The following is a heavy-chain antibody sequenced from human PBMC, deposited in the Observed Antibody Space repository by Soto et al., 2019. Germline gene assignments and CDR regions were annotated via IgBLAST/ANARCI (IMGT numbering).Heavy chain of an antibody. J-gene: IGHJ4*02. D-gene: IGHD4-17*01. CDR1: GGTFSRNG. V-gene: IGHV1-69*01. CDR2: IIPMFTTP. CDR3: ARGSLFGDYGDFDS. Sequence: QVQLVQSGAEVKKPGSSVKVSCKVSGGTFSRNGISWVRQAPGQGLEWMGGIIPMFTTPNYAQKFQDRVTITADESTSTVYMGLSSLRSDDTAFYYCARGSLFGDYGDFDSWGQGTLVTVSS.